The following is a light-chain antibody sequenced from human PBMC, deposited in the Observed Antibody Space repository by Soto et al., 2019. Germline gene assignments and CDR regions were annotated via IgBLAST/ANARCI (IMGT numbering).Light chain of an antibody. V-gene: IGKV3-15*01. J-gene: IGKJ1*01. CDR2: GAS. CDR1: QSVSTD. CDR3: QQYNNWPRT. Sequence: EIVLTQSPATLSLSPGEGAILSCRASQSVSTDLAWYQHKPGQAPRLLIYGASTRATGIPARFSGSGSGTEFTLTISSLQSEDFAVYYCQQYNNWPRTFGQGTKVDI.